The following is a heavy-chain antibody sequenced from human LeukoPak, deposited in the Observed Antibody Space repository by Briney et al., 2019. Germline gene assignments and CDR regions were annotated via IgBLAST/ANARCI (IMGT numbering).Heavy chain of an antibody. D-gene: IGHD3-16*02. V-gene: IGHV3-30*02. J-gene: IGHJ4*02. CDR2: IRYDGSNK. Sequence: GGSLRLSCAASGFTFSSYGMHWVRQAPGKGLEWVAFIRYDGSNKYYADSVKGRFTISRDNSKNTLYLQMNSLRAEDTAVYYCARIHYDYVWGSYRSKYYFDYWGQGTLVTVSS. CDR1: GFTFSSYG. CDR3: ARIHYDYVWGSYRSKYYFDY.